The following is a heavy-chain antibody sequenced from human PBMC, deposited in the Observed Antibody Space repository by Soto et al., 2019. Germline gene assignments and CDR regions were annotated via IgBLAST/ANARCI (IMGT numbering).Heavy chain of an antibody. CDR2: ISSSSSYI. J-gene: IGHJ4*02. Sequence: GGSLRLSCAASGFTFSSYSMNWVRQAPGKGLEWVSSISSSSSYIYYADSVKGRFTISRDNAKNSLYLQMNSLRAEDTAVYYCASGVGSSSDSEYWGQGTLVTVSS. CDR1: GFTFSSYS. D-gene: IGHD6-6*01. V-gene: IGHV3-21*01. CDR3: ASGVGSSSDSEY.